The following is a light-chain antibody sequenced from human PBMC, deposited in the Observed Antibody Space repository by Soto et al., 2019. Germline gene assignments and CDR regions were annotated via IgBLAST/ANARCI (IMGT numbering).Light chain of an antibody. CDR2: GAS. CDR1: QSVSSSY. J-gene: IGKJ4*01. CDR3: QQYGSSPLT. V-gene: IGKV3-20*01. Sequence: ETVLTQSPGSLSLSPGERATLSCRASQSVSSSYLAWYQQKPGQAPRLLIYGASSRATGIPDRFSGSGSGTDFTINISRLETEDFAVYYCQQYGSSPLTFGGGTKVEIK.